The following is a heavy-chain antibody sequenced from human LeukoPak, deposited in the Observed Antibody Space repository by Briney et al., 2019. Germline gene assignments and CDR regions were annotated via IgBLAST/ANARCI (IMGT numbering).Heavy chain of an antibody. J-gene: IGHJ4*02. CDR3: ARGKDRGPYWYYDSSGYYYFDY. V-gene: IGHV3-30*04. D-gene: IGHD3-22*01. Sequence: GRSLRLSCAASGFTFSSYAMHWVRQAPGKGLEWVAVISYDGSNKYYADSVKGRFTISRDNSENTLYLQMNSLRAEDTAVYYCARGKDRGPYWYYDSSGYYYFDYWGQGTLVTVSS. CDR1: GFTFSSYA. CDR2: ISYDGSNK.